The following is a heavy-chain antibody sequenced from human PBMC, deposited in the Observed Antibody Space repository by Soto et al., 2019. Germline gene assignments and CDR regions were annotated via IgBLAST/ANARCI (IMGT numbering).Heavy chain of an antibody. Sequence: LSLTCAISGDSVSSKSAAWNWIRQSPSRGLEWLGRTYYRSKWSTDYAVSVKSRITINPDTSKNQFSLQLNSVTPEDTALYYCTRALSGSYDSWGQGTLVTVSS. CDR3: TRALSGSYDS. V-gene: IGHV6-1*01. J-gene: IGHJ5*01. D-gene: IGHD1-26*01. CDR1: GDSVSSKSAA. CDR2: TYYRSKWST.